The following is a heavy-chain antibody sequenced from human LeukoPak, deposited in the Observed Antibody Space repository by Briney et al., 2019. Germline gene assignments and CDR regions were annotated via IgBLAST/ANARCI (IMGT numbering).Heavy chain of an antibody. J-gene: IGHJ4*02. CDR1: GFTFSSYW. D-gene: IGHD3-3*01. CDR2: IKSDGSNT. V-gene: IGHV3-74*01. Sequence: LWGSPRLSCAASGFTFSSYWMHWVRQAPGKGLVWVSRIKSDGSNTNYADSVKGRFTISRDNAKNTLHLQMNSLRAEDTAVYYCARGGYYGSGRYYFDSWGQGTLVTVSS. CDR3: ARGGYYGSGRYYFDS.